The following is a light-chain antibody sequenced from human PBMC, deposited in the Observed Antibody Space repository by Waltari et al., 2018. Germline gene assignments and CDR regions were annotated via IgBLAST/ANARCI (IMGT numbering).Light chain of an antibody. CDR1: QIVSRY. Sequence: DIVLTQSPATLSLSPGERATLSCRASQIVSRYLAWYQQKPGQALRLLIYDASNRATGIPARFSGSGSGTDFTLTISCLEPEDFAVYYCQQRSNWLALTFGGGTKVEIK. J-gene: IGKJ4*01. CDR3: QQRSNWLALT. V-gene: IGKV3-11*01. CDR2: DAS.